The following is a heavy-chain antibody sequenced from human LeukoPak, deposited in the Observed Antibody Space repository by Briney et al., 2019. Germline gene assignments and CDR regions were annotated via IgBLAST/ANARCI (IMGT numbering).Heavy chain of an antibody. CDR1: GGSISSGSYY. D-gene: IGHD5-24*01. CDR2: IYTSGST. J-gene: IGHJ4*02. V-gene: IGHV4-61*02. Sequence: SETLYLTCTVSGGSISSGSYYWSWIRQPAGKGLEWIGRIYTSGSTNYNPSLKSRVTISVDTSKNQFSLKLSSVTAADTAVYYCARSNHGYNPEYWGQGTLVTVSS. CDR3: ARSNHGYNPEY.